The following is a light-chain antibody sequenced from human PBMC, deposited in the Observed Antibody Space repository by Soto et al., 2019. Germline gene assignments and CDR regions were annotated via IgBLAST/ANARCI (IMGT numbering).Light chain of an antibody. CDR1: QSVSSN. J-gene: IGKJ4*01. Sequence: EIVMTQSPATLSVSPGERATLSCRASQSVSSNLAWYQQKPGQAPRFLIYGASTRATGIPARFSGSGAGTEFTLTISSLQSEDFAVYYCQQYNSWPPLTFGGGTKVEIK. CDR3: QQYNSWPPLT. CDR2: GAS. V-gene: IGKV3D-15*01.